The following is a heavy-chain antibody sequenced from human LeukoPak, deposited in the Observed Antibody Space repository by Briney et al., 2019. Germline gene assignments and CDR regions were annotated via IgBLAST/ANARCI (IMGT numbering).Heavy chain of an antibody. CDR1: GGSFSGYY. J-gene: IGHJ4*02. V-gene: IGHV4-34*01. CDR3: ASGVDYGDYDPLFDY. CDR2: INHSGST. Sequence: SETLSLTCAVYGGSFSGYYWSWIRQPPGKGLEWIGEINHSGSTNYNPSLKSRVTISVDTSKNQFSLKLSSVTAADTAVYYCASGVDYGDYDPLFDYWGQGTLVTVSS. D-gene: IGHD4-17*01.